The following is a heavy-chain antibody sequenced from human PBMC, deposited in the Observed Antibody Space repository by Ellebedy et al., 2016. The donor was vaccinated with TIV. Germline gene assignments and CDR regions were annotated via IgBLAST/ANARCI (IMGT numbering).Heavy chain of an antibody. CDR3: ARDVSFDY. J-gene: IGHJ4*02. CDR2: IYPGDSDT. Sequence: ASVKVSCXGSGYSFTSYWIGWVRQVPGKGLEWMGIIYPGDSDTRYSPSFQGQVTISADRSISTAYLQWSSLKASDTAMYYCARDVSFDYWGQGTLVSVSS. V-gene: IGHV5-51*01. CDR1: GYSFTSYW.